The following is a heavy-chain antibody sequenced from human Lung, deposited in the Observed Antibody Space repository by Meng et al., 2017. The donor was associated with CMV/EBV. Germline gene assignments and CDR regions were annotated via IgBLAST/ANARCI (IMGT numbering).Heavy chain of an antibody. CDR3: SRGDSNGPLY. V-gene: IGHV3-73*01. CDR1: GFTFSDAG. CDR2: IRNRANSHAT. J-gene: IGHJ4*02. Sequence: ESXKISCSASGFTFSDAGLHWVRQASGRGLEWIGRIRNRANSHATAYVASVKGRFTISRDDSKNTMYLHMNSLKTDDTAVYYCSRGDSNGPLYWGPGPLVTVSS. D-gene: IGHD3-22*01.